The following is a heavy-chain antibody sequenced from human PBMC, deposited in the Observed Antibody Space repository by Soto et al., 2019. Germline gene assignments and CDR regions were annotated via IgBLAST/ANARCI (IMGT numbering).Heavy chain of an antibody. CDR1: GDSITDGDYY. V-gene: IGHV4-30-4*01. Sequence: PSETLSLTCTVSGDSITDGDYYWSWIRQPPGKDLEWIAYIYYNGIIHYNPSLKSRVTISLDPSKNQFSLTMTSVTDADTAVYYCSADLAGDSDARTHWGQGSLVTVSS. CDR3: SADLAGDSDARTH. CDR2: IYYNGII. D-gene: IGHD2-15*01. J-gene: IGHJ4*02.